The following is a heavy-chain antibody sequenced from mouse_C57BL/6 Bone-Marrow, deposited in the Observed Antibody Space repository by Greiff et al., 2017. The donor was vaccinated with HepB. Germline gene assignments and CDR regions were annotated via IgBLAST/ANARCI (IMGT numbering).Heavy chain of an antibody. CDR3: ARNSNFPMDY. Sequence: HLVESGGGLVKPGGSLKLSCAASGFTFSDYGMHWVRQAPEKGLEWVAYISSGSSTIYYADTVKGRFTISRDNAKNTLFLQMTSLRSEDTAMYYCARNSNFPMDYWGQGTSVTVSS. CDR1: GFTFSDYG. J-gene: IGHJ4*01. D-gene: IGHD2-5*01. CDR2: ISSGSSTI. V-gene: IGHV5-17*01.